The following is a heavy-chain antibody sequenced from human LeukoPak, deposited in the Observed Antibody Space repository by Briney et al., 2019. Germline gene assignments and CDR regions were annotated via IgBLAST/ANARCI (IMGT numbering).Heavy chain of an antibody. CDR3: AKFLRYFDWPNDAFDI. J-gene: IGHJ3*02. CDR1: GFTFSSYA. D-gene: IGHD3-9*01. V-gene: IGHV3-23*01. Sequence: GGSLRLSCAASGFTFSSYAMSWVRQAPGKGLEWVSAISGSGGSTYYADSMKGRFTISRDNSKNTLYLQMNSLRAEDTAVYYCAKFLRYFDWPNDAFDIWGQGTMVTVSS. CDR2: ISGSGGST.